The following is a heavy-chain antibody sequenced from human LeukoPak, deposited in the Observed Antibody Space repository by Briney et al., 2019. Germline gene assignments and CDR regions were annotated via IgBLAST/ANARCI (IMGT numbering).Heavy chain of an antibody. CDR2: INAYNGNA. D-gene: IGHD3-16*01. Sequence: GASVKVSCKASGYTFTSYGISWVRQAPGQGLEWMGWINAYNGNANYVQRLQGRVTLTTDTSTSTAHMELRSLGSDDTAVYYCAREAYTTGADYWGQGTLVTVSS. CDR3: AREAYTTGADY. J-gene: IGHJ4*02. CDR1: GYTFTSYG. V-gene: IGHV1-18*01.